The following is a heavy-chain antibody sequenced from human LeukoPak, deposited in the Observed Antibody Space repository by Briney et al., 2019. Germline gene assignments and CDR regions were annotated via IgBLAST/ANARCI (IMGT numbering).Heavy chain of an antibody. V-gene: IGHV3-21*01. CDR2: ISSSSSYI. Sequence: GGSLRLSCAASGFTFSSYSMNWVRQAPGKGLEWVSSISSSSSYIYYADSVKGRFTISRDNAKNSLYLQMNSLRAEDTAVYYCARASSGYAGGGAFDIWGQGTMVTVSS. CDR1: GFTFSSYS. J-gene: IGHJ3*02. D-gene: IGHD3-22*01. CDR3: ARASSGYAGGGAFDI.